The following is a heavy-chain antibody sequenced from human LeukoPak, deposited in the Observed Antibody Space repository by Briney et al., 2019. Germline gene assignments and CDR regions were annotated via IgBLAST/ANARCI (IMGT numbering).Heavy chain of an antibody. CDR1: GFTFGDYA. CDR2: IRGKAHGGTT. D-gene: IGHD3-22*01. CDR3: TRVTYYYDNSGYFHFDS. V-gene: IGHV3-49*04. Sequence: GGSLRLSCTTSGFTFGDYAMSWVRQAPGKGLEWVSFIRGKAHGGTTEYAASVKGRFSSSRDDSKSIAYLQMNSLKTEDTAVYFCTRVTYYYDNSGYFHFDSWGQGSLVTVSS. J-gene: IGHJ4*02.